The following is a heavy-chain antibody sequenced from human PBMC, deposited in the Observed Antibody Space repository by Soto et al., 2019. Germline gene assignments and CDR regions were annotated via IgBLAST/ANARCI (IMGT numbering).Heavy chain of an antibody. CDR3: MRSQGAY. V-gene: IGHV4-61*01. CDR1: GGSVSSGPYH. CDR2: ISYSGTA. Sequence: QVQLQESGPGLVKTSETLSLTCTVSGGSVSSGPYHWNWVRQPPGKGLEWIGHISYSGTANYNPSLRGRVTMATDTSMNQFSLRLTSGTAADTAVYYWMRSQGAYWGQGALVTVSP. J-gene: IGHJ4*02.